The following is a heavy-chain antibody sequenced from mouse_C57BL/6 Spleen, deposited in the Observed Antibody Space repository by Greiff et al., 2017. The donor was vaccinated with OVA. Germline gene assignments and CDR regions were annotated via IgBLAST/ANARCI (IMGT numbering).Heavy chain of an antibody. V-gene: IGHV1-15*01. CDR2: IDPETGGT. J-gene: IGHJ2*01. CDR3: TRLIRGY. CDR1: GYTFTDYE. Sequence: VQLVESGAELVRPGASVTLSCKASGYTFTDYEMHWVKQTPVHGLEWIGAIDPETGGTAYNQKFKGKAILTADKSSSTAYMELRSLTSEDSAVYYCTRLIRGYWGQGTTLTVSS. D-gene: IGHD1-1*01.